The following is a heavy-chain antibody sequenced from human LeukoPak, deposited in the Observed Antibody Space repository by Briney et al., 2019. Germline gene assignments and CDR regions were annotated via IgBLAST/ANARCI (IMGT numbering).Heavy chain of an antibody. V-gene: IGHV3-48*04. Sequence: GGSLRLSCAASEFTFSDYNMNWVRQAPGKGLEWVSYISSSSSTIYYADSVKGRFTTSRDNAKNSLYLQMNSLRAEDTAVYYCARAATGYSYGYYYWGQGTLVTVSS. CDR3: ARAATGYSYGYYY. D-gene: IGHD5-18*01. CDR2: ISSSSSTI. CDR1: EFTFSDYN. J-gene: IGHJ4*02.